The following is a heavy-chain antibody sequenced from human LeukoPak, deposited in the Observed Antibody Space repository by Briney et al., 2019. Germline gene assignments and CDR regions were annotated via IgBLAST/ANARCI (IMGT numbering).Heavy chain of an antibody. CDR2: IKSKTDGGTT. D-gene: IGHD3-10*01. CDR3: TTAYYYGTGGAHH. Sequence: PGGSLRLSCAASGSTFSNAWMSWVRQAPGKGLEWVGHIKSKTDGGTTDYAAPVKGRFTISRDDSKDTLYLQVSSLKTEDTAVYYCTTAYYYGTGGAHHWGQGTLVTVSS. V-gene: IGHV3-15*01. CDR1: GSTFSNAW. J-gene: IGHJ5*02.